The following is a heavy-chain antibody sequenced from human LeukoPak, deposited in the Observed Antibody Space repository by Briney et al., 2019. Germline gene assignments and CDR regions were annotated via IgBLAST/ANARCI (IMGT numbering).Heavy chain of an antibody. Sequence: ASVKVSCKASGYTFTGYYMHWVRQAPGQGLEWMGWINPNSGGTNYAQKFQGRVTMTRDTSISTAYMELSRLRSDDTAVYYCAREKPGIAAAGTFYYGMDVWGQGTTVTVSS. V-gene: IGHV1-2*02. D-gene: IGHD6-13*01. CDR3: AREKPGIAAAGTFYYGMDV. J-gene: IGHJ6*02. CDR2: INPNSGGT. CDR1: GYTFTGYY.